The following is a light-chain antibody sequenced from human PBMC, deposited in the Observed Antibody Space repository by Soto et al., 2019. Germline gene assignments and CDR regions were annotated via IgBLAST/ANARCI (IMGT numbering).Light chain of an antibody. CDR1: SSDVGGYNS. V-gene: IGLV2-11*01. Sequence: QSVLTQPRSVSGSPGQSVTISCTGTSSDVGGYNSVSWYQQHPGKAPQLIIYDVSKRPSGVPDRISASKSGNTASLTISGLQAEDEAEYYCLSYAGSYIYVFGTGTKVTVL. CDR2: DVS. J-gene: IGLJ1*01. CDR3: LSYAGSYIYV.